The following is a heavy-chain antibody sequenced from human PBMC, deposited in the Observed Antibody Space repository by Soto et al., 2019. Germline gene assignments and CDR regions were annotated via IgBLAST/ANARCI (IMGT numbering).Heavy chain of an antibody. J-gene: IGHJ5*02. D-gene: IGHD1-7*01. Sequence: SETLSLTCAVSGGSISSGGYSWSWIRQPPGKGLEWIGYIYHSGSTYYNPSLKSRVTISVDRSKNQFSLKLSSVTAADTAVYYCARDREYNWNYNWFDPWGQGTLVTVSS. CDR1: GGSISSGGYS. V-gene: IGHV4-30-2*01. CDR3: ARDREYNWNYNWFDP. CDR2: IYHSGST.